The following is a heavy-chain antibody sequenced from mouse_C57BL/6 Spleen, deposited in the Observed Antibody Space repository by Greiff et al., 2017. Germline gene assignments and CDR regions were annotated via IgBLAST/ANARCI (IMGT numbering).Heavy chain of an antibody. J-gene: IGHJ3*01. D-gene: IGHD2-10*02. CDR3: ARMEYGNYVTY. V-gene: IGHV2-9-1*01. Sequence: QVQLKESGPGLVAPSQSLSITCTVSGFSLTSYAISWVRQPPGKGLEWLGVIWPGGGTNYNSALKSRLSISKDNSKRQVFLKMNSLQTDDTAGYYCARMEYGNYVTYWGQGTLVTVSA. CDR2: IWPGGGT. CDR1: GFSLTSYA.